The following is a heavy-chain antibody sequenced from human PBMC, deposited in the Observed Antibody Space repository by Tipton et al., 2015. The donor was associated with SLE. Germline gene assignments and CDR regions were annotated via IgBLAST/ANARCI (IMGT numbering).Heavy chain of an antibody. D-gene: IGHD2-2*01. Sequence: LRLSCTVSGGSISSSSYYWGWIRQPPGKGLEWIGSIYYSGSTYYNPSLKSRVTISVDTSKNQFSLKLSSVTAADTAVYYCARDTVVPAATLYYYYYYMDVWGKGTTVTVSS. CDR3: ARDTVVPAATLYYYYYYMDV. J-gene: IGHJ6*03. CDR1: GGSISSSSYY. CDR2: IYYSGST. V-gene: IGHV4-39*07.